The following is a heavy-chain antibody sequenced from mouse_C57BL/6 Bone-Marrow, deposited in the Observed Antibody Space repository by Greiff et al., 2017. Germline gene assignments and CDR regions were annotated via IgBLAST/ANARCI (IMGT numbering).Heavy chain of an antibody. Sequence: EVMLVESGGDLVKPGGSLKLSCAASGFTFSSYGMSWVRQTPDKRLEWVATISSGGSYTYSPDSVKGRFTISRDNAKNTLYLQMSSLKSEDTAMYYCARQGSYDGYYGYWGQGTTLTVSS. V-gene: IGHV5-6*01. D-gene: IGHD2-3*01. CDR3: ARQGSYDGYYGY. CDR1: GFTFSSYG. J-gene: IGHJ2*01. CDR2: ISSGGSYT.